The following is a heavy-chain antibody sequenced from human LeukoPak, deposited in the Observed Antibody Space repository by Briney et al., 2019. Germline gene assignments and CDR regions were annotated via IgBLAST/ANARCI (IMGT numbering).Heavy chain of an antibody. CDR2: IIPIFGTA. CDR1: GGTFSSYA. V-gene: IGHV1-69*13. Sequence: SVKVSCKASGGTFSSYAISWVRQAPGQGLEWMGGIIPIFGTANYAQKFQGRVTITADESTSTAYMELSSLRSEDTAVYYCAREGLYYDSSSYFLDYWGQGTLVTVSS. D-gene: IGHD3-22*01. J-gene: IGHJ4*02. CDR3: AREGLYYDSSSYFLDY.